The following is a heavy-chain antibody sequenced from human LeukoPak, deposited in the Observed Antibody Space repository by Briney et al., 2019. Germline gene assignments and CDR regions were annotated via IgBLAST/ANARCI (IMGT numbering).Heavy chain of an antibody. V-gene: IGHV4-4*07. J-gene: IGHJ4*02. CDR3: ARARGRLLLVDY. CDR2: IYSSGST. CDR1: SGSITSYY. D-gene: IGHD2-15*01. Sequence: PSETLSLTCTVSSGSITSYYWSWIRQPAGRGLEWIGRIYSSGSTDYNPSLKSRVTMSVDTSKNQFSLNLSSVTAADSAVYYCARARGRLLLVDYWGQGTLVTVSS.